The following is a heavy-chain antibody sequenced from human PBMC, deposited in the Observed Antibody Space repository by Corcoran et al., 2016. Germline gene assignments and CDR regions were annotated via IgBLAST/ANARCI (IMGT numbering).Heavy chain of an antibody. J-gene: IGHJ5*02. Sequence: QVQLVQSGAEVKKPGSSVKVSCKASGGTFSSYAISWVRQAPGQGLEWMGGIIPIFGTANYAQKFQGRVTITADESTSTAYMELSSLRSEETAVYYCARDRNGDYSSSSGDNWFDPWGQGTLVTVSS. CDR2: IIPIFGTA. CDR3: ARDRNGDYSSSSGDNWFDP. CDR1: GGTFSSYA. V-gene: IGHV1-69*01. D-gene: IGHD6-6*01.